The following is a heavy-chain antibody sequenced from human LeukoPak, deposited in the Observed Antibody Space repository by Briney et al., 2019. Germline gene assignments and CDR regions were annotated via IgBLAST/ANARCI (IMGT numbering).Heavy chain of an antibody. CDR1: GYTFTRYY. D-gene: IGHD3-9*01. Sequence: GASVKVSCKASGYTFTRYYMHWVRQAPGHGLEWMGWINPNSGGTNYAQKFQGRVTMTRDTSISTAYMELSRLRSDDTAVYYCARARGYFDWLPPFDYWGQGTLVTVSS. V-gene: IGHV1-2*02. CDR2: INPNSGGT. J-gene: IGHJ4*02. CDR3: ARARGYFDWLPPFDY.